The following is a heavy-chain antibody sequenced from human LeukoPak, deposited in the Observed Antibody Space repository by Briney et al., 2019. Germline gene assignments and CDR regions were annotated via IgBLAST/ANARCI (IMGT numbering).Heavy chain of an antibody. Sequence: SVKVSCKASGGTFSSYAISWVRQAPGQGLEWMGGIIPIFGTANYAQKFQGRVTITTDESTSTAYMELSSLRSEDTAVYYCARVDTAMVTGVISYYYYMDVCGKGATVTASS. CDR1: GGTFSSYA. J-gene: IGHJ6*03. V-gene: IGHV1-69*05. CDR2: IIPIFGTA. D-gene: IGHD5-18*01. CDR3: ARVDTAMVTGVISYYYYMDV.